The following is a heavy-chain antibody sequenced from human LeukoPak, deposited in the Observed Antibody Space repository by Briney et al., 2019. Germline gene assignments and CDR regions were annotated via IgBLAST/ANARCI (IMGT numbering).Heavy chain of an antibody. CDR1: GFTFSNYD. Sequence: GGSLRLSCAASGFTFSNYDIHWVRQGTGRGLEWVSAVAKTGDTYYSGSVKGRFTIPRENGKNSVHLQMNSLTTGDTAVYFCARGADGFDSWGQGTLVTVDS. V-gene: IGHV3-13*01. CDR2: VAKTGDT. CDR3: ARGADGFDS. J-gene: IGHJ5*01.